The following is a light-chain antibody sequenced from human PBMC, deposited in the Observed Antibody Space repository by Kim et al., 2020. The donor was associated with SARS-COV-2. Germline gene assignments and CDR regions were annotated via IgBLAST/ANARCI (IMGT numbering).Light chain of an antibody. CDR1: KLGDKY. J-gene: IGLJ2*01. Sequence: PGRTASITCSGDKLGDKYAGWYQQKPGQSPVLVIYQDSKRPSGIPERFSGSNSGNTATLTIGGSQAMDEADYYGQAWNSSTAVFGGGTQLTVL. CDR2: QDS. CDR3: QAWNSSTAV. V-gene: IGLV3-1*01.